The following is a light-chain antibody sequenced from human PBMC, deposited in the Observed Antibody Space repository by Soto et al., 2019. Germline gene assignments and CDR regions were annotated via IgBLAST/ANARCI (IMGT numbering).Light chain of an antibody. J-gene: IGKJ1*01. CDR3: QEYSDCWT. Sequence: EIVMTQSPATLSVSPGERVTLSCRASQTVTSNLAWYQHKPGQAPRLLIYGAFTRATGVPARFSGSGSGTEFTLTISSLQSEDVAVYYCQEYSDCWTFGQGTKVEIK. CDR2: GAF. CDR1: QTVTSN. V-gene: IGKV3-15*01.